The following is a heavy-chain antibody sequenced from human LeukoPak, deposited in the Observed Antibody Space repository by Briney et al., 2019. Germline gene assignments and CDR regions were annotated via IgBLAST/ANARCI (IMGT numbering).Heavy chain of an antibody. CDR2: FGTRSTSI. V-gene: IGHV3-21*01. CDR3: AREVSEGFDF. D-gene: IGHD3-22*01. Sequence: PGGSLRLSCTASGFTFSGYSMNCIRQALGKGLEWVSSFGTRSTSIYHAGSVKGRFAISRDNAKNSLYLQMNSLRAEDTALYYCAREVSEGFDFWGQGTLVTVSS. CDR1: GFTFSGYS. J-gene: IGHJ4*02.